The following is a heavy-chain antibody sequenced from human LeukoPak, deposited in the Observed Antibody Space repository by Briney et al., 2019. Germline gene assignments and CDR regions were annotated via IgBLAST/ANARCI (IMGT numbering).Heavy chain of an antibody. Sequence: SETLSLTCTVSGGSISSSSYYWGWIRQPPGKGLEWIGSIYYSGGTYYNPSLKSRVTISVDTSKNQFSLKLSSVTAADTAVYYCARVRTPGIAAAGTNFDYWGQGTLVTVSS. V-gene: IGHV4-39*07. CDR3: ARVRTPGIAAAGTNFDY. J-gene: IGHJ4*02. CDR2: IYYSGGT. D-gene: IGHD6-13*01. CDR1: GGSISSSSYY.